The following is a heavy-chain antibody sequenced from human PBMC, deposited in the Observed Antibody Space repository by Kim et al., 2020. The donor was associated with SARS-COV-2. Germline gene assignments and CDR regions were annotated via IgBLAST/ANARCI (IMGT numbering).Heavy chain of an antibody. J-gene: IGHJ4*02. Sequence: SGSIGYADSVKGRFTISRDNAKNSLYLQMNSLRAEDTALYYCAKAGGRGYWGQGTLVTVSS. CDR2: SGSI. D-gene: IGHD1-26*01. V-gene: IGHV3-9*01. CDR3: AKAGGRGY.